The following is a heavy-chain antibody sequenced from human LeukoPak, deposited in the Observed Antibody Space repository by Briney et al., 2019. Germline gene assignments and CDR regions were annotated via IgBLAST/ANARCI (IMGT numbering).Heavy chain of an antibody. CDR3: TREGIYVPDPSSYHRLPFDI. V-gene: IGHV1-69*04. Sequence: GASVRVSCKASGDNFADNVLTWVRQAPGQGLEWMGRIIPTPNVANHAQKFKGRVSITADRSTNTAHLDLSNLRSEDTAVYYCTREGIYVPDPSSYHRLPFDIWGKGTVVIVSS. CDR2: IIPTPNVA. CDR1: GDNFADNV. J-gene: IGHJ3*02. D-gene: IGHD3-16*01.